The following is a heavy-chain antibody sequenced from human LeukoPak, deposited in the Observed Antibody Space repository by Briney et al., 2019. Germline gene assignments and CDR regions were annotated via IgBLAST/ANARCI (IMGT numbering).Heavy chain of an antibody. D-gene: IGHD3-22*01. CDR3: ASEDSSGYYAPYYYYGMDV. J-gene: IGHJ6*02. CDR2: IIPIFGTA. V-gene: IGHV1-69*13. Sequence: SVKVSCKASGGTFSSYAISWVRQAPGQGLEWMGGIIPIFGTANYAQKFQGRVTITADESTSTAYMELSSLRSEDTAVYYCASEDSSGYYAPYYYYGMDVWGQGTTVTVSS. CDR1: GGTFSSYA.